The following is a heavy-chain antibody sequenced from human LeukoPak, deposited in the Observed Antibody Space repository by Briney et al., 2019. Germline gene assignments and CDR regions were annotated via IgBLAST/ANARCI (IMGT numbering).Heavy chain of an antibody. CDR3: ARSSECSSASCFTTFFDS. J-gene: IGHJ4*02. Sequence: TSETLSLTCSVSGGSISGENYYWAWIRQPPGKGLEWIGSIYSGGSPYHNPSLNSRVTMSVDTSKSQFSLRLSSVTAADTAIYFCARSSECSSASCFTTFFDSWGPGTLVAVSS. D-gene: IGHD2-2*02. V-gene: IGHV4-39*07. CDR2: IYSGGSP. CDR1: GGSISGENYY.